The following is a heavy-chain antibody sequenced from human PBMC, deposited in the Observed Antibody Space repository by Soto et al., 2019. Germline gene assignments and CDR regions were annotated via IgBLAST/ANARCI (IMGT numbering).Heavy chain of an antibody. Sequence: PPEKLPDTCTVSGGSISSYYWSWIRQPPGKGLEWIGYIYYSGSTNYNPSLKSRVTISVDTSKNQFSLKLSSVTAADTAVYYCARRNRCELRGGYYYYYRMEVWGQGPTVTVS. D-gene: IGHD1-26*01. J-gene: IGHJ6*01. V-gene: IGHV4-59*01. CDR2: IYYSGST. CDR3: ARRNRCELRGGYYYYYRMEV. CDR1: GGSISSYY.